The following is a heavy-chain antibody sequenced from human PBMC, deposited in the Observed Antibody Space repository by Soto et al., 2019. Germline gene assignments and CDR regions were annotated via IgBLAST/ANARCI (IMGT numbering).Heavy chain of an antibody. Sequence: ASVKVSCKASGYTFTSYGISWVRQAPGQGLEWMGWIGAYNGNTNYAQKLQGRVTMTTDTSTSTAYMELRSLRSDDTAVYYCARGSDIVLVPAAHDYWGQGTLVTVSS. CDR3: ARGSDIVLVPAAHDY. V-gene: IGHV1-18*01. CDR1: GYTFTSYG. CDR2: IGAYNGNT. D-gene: IGHD2-2*01. J-gene: IGHJ4*02.